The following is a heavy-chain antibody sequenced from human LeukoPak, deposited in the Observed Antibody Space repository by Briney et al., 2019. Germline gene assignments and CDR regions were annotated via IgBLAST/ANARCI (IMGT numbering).Heavy chain of an antibody. CDR2: INSNGSST. J-gene: IGHJ4*02. CDR3: ARDMDDSSGYAFDY. CDR1: GFTFSSYW. Sequence: GGSLTLSCAASGFTFSSYWMHWVRQAPGKGLVWVSRINSNGSSTSNADSVKGRFTISRDNAKNTLYLQMSSLRAEDTAVYYCARDMDDSSGYAFDYWGQGTLVTVSS. D-gene: IGHD3-22*01. V-gene: IGHV3-74*01.